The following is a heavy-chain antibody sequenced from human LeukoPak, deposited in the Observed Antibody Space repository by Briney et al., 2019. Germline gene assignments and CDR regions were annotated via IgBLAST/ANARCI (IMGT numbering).Heavy chain of an antibody. CDR2: IYHSGST. J-gene: IGHJ5*02. Sequence: SETLSLTCAVSGGSISSSNWWSWVRQPPGKGLEWIGEIYHSGSTNYNPSLKSRVTISVDKSKNQFSLKLSSVTTADTAVYYCARAVPGPGAILWFDPWGQGTLVTVSS. CDR1: GGSISSSNW. CDR3: ARAVPGPGAILWFDP. D-gene: IGHD2-2*02. V-gene: IGHV4-4*02.